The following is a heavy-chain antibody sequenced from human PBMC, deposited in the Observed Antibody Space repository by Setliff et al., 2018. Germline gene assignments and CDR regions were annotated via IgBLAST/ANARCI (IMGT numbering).Heavy chain of an antibody. CDR2: IYIGGSA. D-gene: IGHD6-19*01. J-gene: IGHJ6*03. CDR3: AREQWLDPPGYYYMGV. CDR1: GGSISSYY. V-gene: IGHV4-4*07. Sequence: KPSETLSLTCTVSGGSISSYYWSWIRQLAGKGLEWIGHIYIGGSANYNPSLKGRVTMSIDTSKNQFSLKLNSVTAADMAVYYCAREQWLDPPGYYYMGVWAKGTTVTVSS.